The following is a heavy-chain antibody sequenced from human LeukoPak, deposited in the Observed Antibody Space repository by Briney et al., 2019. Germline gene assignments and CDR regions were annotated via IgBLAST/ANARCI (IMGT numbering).Heavy chain of an antibody. V-gene: IGHV3-30*18. CDR1: GFTFSSYG. J-gene: IGHJ4*02. CDR2: ISYDGSSK. CDR3: AKDRPIDY. Sequence: PGGSLRLSCAASGFTFSSYGMHWVRQAPGKGLEWVAVISYDGSSKYYADSVKGRFTISRDNSKNTLYLQMNSLRAEDTAVYYCAKDRPIDYWGQGTLVTVSS.